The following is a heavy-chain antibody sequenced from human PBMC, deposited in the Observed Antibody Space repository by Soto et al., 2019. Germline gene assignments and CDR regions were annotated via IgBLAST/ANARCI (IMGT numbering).Heavy chain of an antibody. CDR2: IKQDGSEK. V-gene: IGHV3-7*01. CDR1: GFTFSSYW. Sequence: GGSLRLSCAASGFTFSSYWMSWVRQAPGKGLEWVANIKQDGSEKYYVDSVKDRFTISRDNAKNSLYLQMNSIGVEDPAGYYCARDSAQMVYASHTNLYHGMDVWGQGTTVTVSS. CDR3: ARDSAQMVYASHTNLYHGMDV. D-gene: IGHD2-8*01. J-gene: IGHJ6*02.